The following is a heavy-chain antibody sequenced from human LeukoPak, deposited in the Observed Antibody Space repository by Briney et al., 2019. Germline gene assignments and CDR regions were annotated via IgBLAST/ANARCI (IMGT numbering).Heavy chain of an antibody. V-gene: IGHV3-7*01. J-gene: IGHJ4*02. CDR2: IKQDGSEK. D-gene: IGHD1-26*01. Sequence: GGSLRLSCAASGFTFSSYWMSWVRQAPGKGLEWVANIKQDGSEKYYVDSVKGRFTISRDNAKNSLYLQMNSLRVEDTAIYYCTRDRVVGATQGLGAWGQGTLVTVSS. CDR3: TRDRVVGATQGLGA. CDR1: GFTFSSYW.